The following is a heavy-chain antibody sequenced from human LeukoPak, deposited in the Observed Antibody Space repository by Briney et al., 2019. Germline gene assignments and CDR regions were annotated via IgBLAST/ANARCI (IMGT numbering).Heavy chain of an antibody. J-gene: IGHJ6*03. V-gene: IGHV1-18*01. CDR2: ISAYNGNT. Sequence: ASVKVSCKASGYTFTSCGISWVRQAPGQGLEWMGWISAYNGNTNYAQKLQGRVTMTTDTSTSTAYMELRSLRSDDTAVYYCARDRGVGSTSRYYYYYYMDVWGKGTTVTVSS. CDR1: GYTFTSCG. D-gene: IGHD2-2*01. CDR3: ARDRGVGSTSRYYYYYYMDV.